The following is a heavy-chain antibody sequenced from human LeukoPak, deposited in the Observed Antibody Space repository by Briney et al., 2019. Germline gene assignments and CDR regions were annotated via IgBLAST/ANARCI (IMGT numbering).Heavy chain of an antibody. J-gene: IGHJ5*02. V-gene: IGHV1-46*01. CDR1: GYTFTSYY. Sequence: GASVKVSCKASGYTFTSYYMHWVRQAPGQGLEWMGIINPSGGSTSYAQKFQGGVTMTRDTSTSTVYMELSSLRSEDTAVYYCPRGHYYDSSGRWFDPWGQGTLVTLSS. CDR2: INPSGGST. CDR3: PRGHYYDSSGRWFDP. D-gene: IGHD3-22*01.